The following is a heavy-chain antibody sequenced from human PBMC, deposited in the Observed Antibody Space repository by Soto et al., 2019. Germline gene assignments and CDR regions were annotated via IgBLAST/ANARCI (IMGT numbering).Heavy chain of an antibody. CDR1: GGTFSSYA. CDR3: ARGPPGSSSWYWYFDL. D-gene: IGHD6-13*01. V-gene: IGHV1-69*01. J-gene: IGHJ2*01. Sequence: QVQLVQSGAEVKKPGSSVKVSCKASGGTFSSYAISWVRQAPGQGLEWMGGIIPIFGTANYAQKFQGRVTITADESTGTAYVELSSLRSEDTAVYYCARGPPGSSSWYWYFDLWGRGTLVSVSS. CDR2: IIPIFGTA.